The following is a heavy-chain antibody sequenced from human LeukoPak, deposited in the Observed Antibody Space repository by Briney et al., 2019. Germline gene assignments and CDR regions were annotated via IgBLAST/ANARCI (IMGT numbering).Heavy chain of an antibody. J-gene: IGHJ4*02. D-gene: IGHD5-18*01. Sequence: GASAKVSCKASGYTFSTYDINWVRQATGQGLEWMGWMNPNSGNTGYAQKFQGRVTTTRNTSISTAYMELSSLRSEDTAVYYCARNAQVTRYFDYWGQGTLVTVSS. CDR2: MNPNSGNT. CDR3: ARNAQVTRYFDY. V-gene: IGHV1-8*01. CDR1: GYTFSTYD.